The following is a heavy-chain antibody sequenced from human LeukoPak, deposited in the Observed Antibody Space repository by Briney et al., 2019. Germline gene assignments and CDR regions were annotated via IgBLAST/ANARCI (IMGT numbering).Heavy chain of an antibody. CDR1: GGSFSGYY. V-gene: IGHV4-34*01. Sequence: SETLSLTCAVYGGSFSGYYWSWIRQPPGKGLERIGEINHSGSTNYNPSLKSRVTISVDTSKNQFSLKLSSVTAADTAVYYCASRYCSSTSCYTENWFDPWGQGTLVTVSS. D-gene: IGHD2-2*02. CDR2: INHSGST. CDR3: ASRYCSSTSCYTENWFDP. J-gene: IGHJ5*02.